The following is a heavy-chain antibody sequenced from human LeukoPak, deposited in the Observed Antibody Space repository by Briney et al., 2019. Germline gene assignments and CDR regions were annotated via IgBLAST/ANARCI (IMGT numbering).Heavy chain of an antibody. D-gene: IGHD6-19*01. V-gene: IGHV3-23*01. CDR3: AADSSGWYFSDY. Sequence: GGSLRLSCAASGFTLSTYAMSWVRQAPGKGLEWVSAISGSGVSTYYADSVKGRFTISRDNSKNTLYLQMNSLRAEDTAVYYCAADSSGWYFSDYWGQGTLVTVSS. CDR1: GFTLSTYA. CDR2: ISGSGVST. J-gene: IGHJ4*02.